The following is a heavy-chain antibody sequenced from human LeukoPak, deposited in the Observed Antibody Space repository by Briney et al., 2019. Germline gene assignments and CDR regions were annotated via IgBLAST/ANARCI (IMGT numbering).Heavy chain of an antibody. J-gene: IGHJ4*02. V-gene: IGHV4-34*01. D-gene: IGHD3-10*01. CDR1: GGSFSGYY. CDR3: ARVRYYGSGSYPFDY. CDR2: INHSGST. Sequence: SETLSLTCAVYGGSFSGYYWSWIRQPPGKGLGWIGEINHSGSTNYNPSLKSRVTISVDTSKNQFSLKLSSVTAADTAVYYCARVRYYGSGSYPFDYWGQGTLVTVSS.